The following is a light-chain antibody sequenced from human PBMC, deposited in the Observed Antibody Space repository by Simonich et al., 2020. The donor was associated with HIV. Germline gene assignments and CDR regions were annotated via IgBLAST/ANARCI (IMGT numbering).Light chain of an antibody. V-gene: IGKV4-1*01. Sequence: DIVMTQLPDSLAVSLGERATINCNPSPGFLSRFNNKNYLAWYKQKPGQPPKQLIDWASARESGVPDRFSGSGSGTDFTLTISSLQAEDVAVYYCQQYYNTAPTFGGGTKVEIK. CDR1: PGFLSRFNNKNY. J-gene: IGKJ4*01. CDR2: WAS. CDR3: QQYYNTAPT.